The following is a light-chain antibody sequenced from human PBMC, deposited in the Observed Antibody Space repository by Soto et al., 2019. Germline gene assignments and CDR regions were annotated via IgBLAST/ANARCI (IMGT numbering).Light chain of an antibody. V-gene: IGLV2-23*01. J-gene: IGLJ1*01. CDR1: SSDVGNYNL. CDR3: CSYAGGRTYV. CDR2: EGS. Sequence: QSVLTQPASVSGSPGQSITISCTGTSSDVGNYNLVSWYQQHPGKAPKLMIYEGSKWPSGVSNRFSGSKSGNTASLTISGLRAEDEADYYCCSYAGGRTYVFGTGTKVTVL.